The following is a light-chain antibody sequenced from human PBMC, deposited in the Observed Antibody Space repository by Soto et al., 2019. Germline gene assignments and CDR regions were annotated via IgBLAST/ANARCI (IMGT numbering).Light chain of an antibody. V-gene: IGLV2-8*01. CDR1: SSDVGGYNY. CDR2: EVS. Sequence: QSALTQPPSASGSPGQSVTISCTGNSSDVGGYNYVSWYQQHPGKAPKLIIYEVSKRPSGVPDRFSGSKSGNTASLTVSGLQAEDEADYYCSSYVGSNNLYVFGTVTQLTVL. J-gene: IGLJ1*01. CDR3: SSYVGSNNLYV.